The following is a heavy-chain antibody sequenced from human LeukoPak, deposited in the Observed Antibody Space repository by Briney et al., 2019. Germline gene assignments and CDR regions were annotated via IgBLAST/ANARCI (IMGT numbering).Heavy chain of an antibody. D-gene: IGHD1-26*01. CDR1: GGSISSYY. CDR2: IYTSGST. Sequence: ASETLSLTCTVPGGSISSYYWSWIRQPARKGLEWIGRIYTSGSTNYNPSLKSRVTISVDKSKNQFSLKLSSVTAADTAVYYCARSRGVEGTGFDYWGQGTLVTVSS. V-gene: IGHV4-4*07. J-gene: IGHJ4*02. CDR3: ARSRGVEGTGFDY.